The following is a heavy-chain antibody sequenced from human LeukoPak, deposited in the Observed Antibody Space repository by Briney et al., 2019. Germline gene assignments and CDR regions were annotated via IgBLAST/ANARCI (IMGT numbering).Heavy chain of an antibody. CDR2: IIPIFGTA. CDR1: GGTFSSYA. Sequence: ASVKVSCKASGGTFSSYAISWVRQAPGQGLEWMGGIIPIFGTANYAQKFQGRITITADESTSTAYMELSSLRSEDTAVCYCARHRIAVAGTLGAKGYYYYMDVWGKGTTVTVSS. V-gene: IGHV1-69*01. CDR3: ARHRIAVAGTLGAKGYYYYMDV. D-gene: IGHD6-19*01. J-gene: IGHJ6*03.